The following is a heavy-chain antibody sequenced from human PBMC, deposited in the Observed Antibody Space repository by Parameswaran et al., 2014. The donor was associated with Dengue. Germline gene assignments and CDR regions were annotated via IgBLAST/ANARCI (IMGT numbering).Heavy chain of an antibody. Sequence: VRQMPGKGLEWIGSIYHSGSTYYNPSLKSRVTISVDTSKNQFSLKLSSVTAADTAVYYCASFKYSSSMPFDYWGQGTLVTVSS. D-gene: IGHD6-13*01. J-gene: IGHJ4*02. V-gene: IGHV4-38-2*01. CDR2: IYHSGST. CDR3: ASFKYSSSMPFDY.